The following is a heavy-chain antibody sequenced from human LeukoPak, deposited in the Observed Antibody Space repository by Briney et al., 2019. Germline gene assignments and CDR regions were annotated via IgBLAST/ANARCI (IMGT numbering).Heavy chain of an antibody. CDR1: GFSLSNPRMG. D-gene: IGHD5-18*01. CDR2: IFSNDEK. V-gene: IGHV2-26*01. CDR3: AHSRGYSYAYRYYLDY. Sequence: SGPTLVNPTETLTLTCTVSGFSLSNPRMGVSWIRQPPGKALEWLAHIFSNDEKSFSTSLKSRLTISKDTSKSQVVLTMTNMDPVDTATYYCAHSRGYSYAYRYYLDYWGQGTLVTVSS. J-gene: IGHJ4*02.